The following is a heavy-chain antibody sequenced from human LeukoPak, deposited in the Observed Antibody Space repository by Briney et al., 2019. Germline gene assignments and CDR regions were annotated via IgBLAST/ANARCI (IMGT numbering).Heavy chain of an antibody. CDR1: GFTFTICA. J-gene: IGHJ4*02. CDR3: AKAEGSYKTLIDY. D-gene: IGHD3-10*01. Sequence: GGSLRLSCAASGFTFTICAMNWVRQAPGKGLEWVSGISGSGSSTYYADSVKGRFTISRDSSKNTVYLQMSSLRAEDTAVYYCAKAEGSYKTLIDYWAQGTLVTVSS. CDR2: ISGSGSST. V-gene: IGHV3-23*01.